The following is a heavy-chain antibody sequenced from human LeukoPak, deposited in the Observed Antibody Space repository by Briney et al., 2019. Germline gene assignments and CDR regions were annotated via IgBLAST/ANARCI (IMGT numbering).Heavy chain of an antibody. D-gene: IGHD2-15*01. Sequence: SETLSLTCTVSGGSISSSSYYWGWIRQPPGEGLEWIGSIYYSGSTYYNPSLKSRVTISVDTSKNQFSLKLSSVTAADTAVYYCASGVVVIAARTFDYWGQGTLVTVSS. J-gene: IGHJ4*02. CDR1: GGSISSSSYY. CDR3: ASGVVVIAARTFDY. V-gene: IGHV4-39*01. CDR2: IYYSGST.